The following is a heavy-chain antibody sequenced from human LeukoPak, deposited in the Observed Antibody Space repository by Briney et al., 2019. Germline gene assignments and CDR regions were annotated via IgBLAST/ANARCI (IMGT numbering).Heavy chain of an antibody. V-gene: IGHV1-2*02. D-gene: IGHD4-23*01. CDR1: GYTFTGYY. J-gene: IGHJ6*02. Sequence: AASVKVSCKASGYTFTGYYMHWVRQAPGQGLEWMGWINPNSGGTNYAQKFQGRVTMTRDTSISTAYMELSRLRSDDTAVYYCVGKAPTYYHYGMDVWGQGTTVTVSS. CDR3: VGKAPTYYHYGMDV. CDR2: INPNSGGT.